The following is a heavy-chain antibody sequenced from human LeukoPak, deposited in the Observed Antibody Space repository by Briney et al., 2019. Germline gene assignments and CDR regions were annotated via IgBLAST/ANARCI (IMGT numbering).Heavy chain of an antibody. CDR1: GFIFSNAW. V-gene: IGHV3-15*07. CDR2: IKSKTDGGTT. D-gene: IGHD2-21*02. Sequence: GGSLRLSCAASGFIFSNAWMNWVRQAPGKGLEWVGRIKSKTDGGTTDYAAPVKGRFTISRDDSKNTLYLQMNRLKTEDTAVYYCTTDGDPHIVVVTAPDNYFDYWGQGTLVTVSS. CDR3: TTDGDPHIVVVTAPDNYFDY. J-gene: IGHJ4*02.